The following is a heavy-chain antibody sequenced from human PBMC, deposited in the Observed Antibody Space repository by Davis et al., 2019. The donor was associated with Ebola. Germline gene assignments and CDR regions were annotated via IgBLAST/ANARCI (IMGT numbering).Heavy chain of an antibody. J-gene: IGHJ4*02. CDR2: ISSSSSYI. CDR1: RFTFSSDS. D-gene: IGHD3-10*01. CDR3: ARNHYYPEVDY. Sequence: PGRSLRLSSALFRFTFSSDSMNWVRQVPGKGLEWVLSISSSSSYIYYADSVKGRFTIPRDNAKNSLYLQMNSLRDEDTAVYYCARNHYYPEVDYWGQGTLVTVSS. V-gene: IGHV3-21*01.